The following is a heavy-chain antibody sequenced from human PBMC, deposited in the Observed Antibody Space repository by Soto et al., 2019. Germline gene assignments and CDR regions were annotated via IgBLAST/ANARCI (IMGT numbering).Heavy chain of an antibody. CDR1: GGSISSYY. CDR2: IYYSGST. CDR3: ARGYCSGGSCYPDY. J-gene: IGHJ4*02. Sequence: QVQLQESGPGLVKPSETLSLTCTVSGGSISSYYWSWIRQPPGKGLEWIGYIYYSGSTNYNPSLKSRVTISVASSMNQFSLKLSSVTAADTAVYYCARGYCSGGSCYPDYWGQGTLVTVSS. V-gene: IGHV4-59*01. D-gene: IGHD2-15*01.